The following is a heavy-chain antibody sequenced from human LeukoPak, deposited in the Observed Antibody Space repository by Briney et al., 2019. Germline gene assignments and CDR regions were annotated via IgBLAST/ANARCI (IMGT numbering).Heavy chain of an antibody. V-gene: IGHV4-59*01. D-gene: IGHD6-13*01. CDR1: GGSISSYY. CDR2: THYSGST. CDR3: ARVYYSRSYDYWYFDI. Sequence: SETLSLTCSVSGGSISSYYWSWIRQPPGKGLEWIGYTHYSGSTNYNPSLKSRVTISVDTSRSQFSPKLSSVTAADTAVYYCARVYYSRSYDYWYFDIWGRGTLVTVSS. J-gene: IGHJ2*01.